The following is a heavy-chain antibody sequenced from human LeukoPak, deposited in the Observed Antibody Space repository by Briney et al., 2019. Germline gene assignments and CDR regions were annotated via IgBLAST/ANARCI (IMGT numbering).Heavy chain of an antibody. CDR3: ARHVRFEGVDC. J-gene: IGHJ4*02. CDR1: GFIFSSYW. V-gene: IGHV3-7*01. CDR2: IKQDGSEK. Sequence: PGGSLRLSCAASGFIFSSYWMSWVRQAPGKGLEWVANIKQDGSEKYYVDSVKGRFTISRDNAKNSLFLQMNSLRAEDTAVYYCARHVRFEGVDCWGQGTLVTVSS. D-gene: IGHD3-3*01.